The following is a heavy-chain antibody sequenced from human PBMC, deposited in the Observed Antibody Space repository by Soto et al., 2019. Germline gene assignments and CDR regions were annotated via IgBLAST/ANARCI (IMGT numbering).Heavy chain of an antibody. J-gene: IGHJ6*02. CDR1: GFTFSDYY. CDR2: ISSSSSYT. Sequence: GGSLRLSCAASGFTFSDYYMSWIRQAPGKGLEWVSYISSSSSYTNYADSVKGRFTISRDNAKNSLYLQMNSLRAEDTAVYYCARDRVVTTKNYYYGMDVWGQGTTVTVSS. CDR3: ARDRVVTTKNYYYGMDV. V-gene: IGHV3-11*06. D-gene: IGHD4-4*01.